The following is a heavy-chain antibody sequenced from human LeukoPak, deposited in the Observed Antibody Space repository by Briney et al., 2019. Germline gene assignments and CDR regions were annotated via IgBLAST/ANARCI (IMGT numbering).Heavy chain of an antibody. Sequence: PGGSLRLSCAGSGFTLSSYCMSWVRQAPGKGLEWVANIKQDGSEKYYVDSVKGRFTISRDNAKNSLYLQMNSLRGEDTAVYYCGRNSYGSESLKYYYYKDVWGKGTTVTVSS. CDR3: GRNSYGSESLKYYYYKDV. V-gene: IGHV3-7*01. CDR1: GFTLSSYC. J-gene: IGHJ6*03. CDR2: IKQDGSEK. D-gene: IGHD3-10*01.